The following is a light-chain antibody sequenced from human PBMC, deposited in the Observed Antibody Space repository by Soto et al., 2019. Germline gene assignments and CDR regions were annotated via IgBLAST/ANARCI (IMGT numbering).Light chain of an antibody. CDR2: GNS. CDR3: QSYDSSLSLVV. CDR1: SSNIGAGYD. J-gene: IGLJ2*01. V-gene: IGLV1-40*01. Sequence: QSVLTQPPSVSGAPGQRVTIFCTGSSSNIGAGYDVHWYQQLPGTAPKLLIYGNSNRPSGVPDRFSGSKSGTSASLAITGLQAEDEADYYCQSYDSSLSLVVFGGGTKVTVL.